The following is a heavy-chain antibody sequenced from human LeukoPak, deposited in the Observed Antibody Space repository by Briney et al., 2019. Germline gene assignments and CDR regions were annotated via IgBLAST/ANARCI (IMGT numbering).Heavy chain of an antibody. CDR3: ARDPCSGGSYYPAEWFDP. CDR1: GYTLTSYG. Sequence: GASVKVSCKASGYTLTSYGISWVRQAPGQVLEWMGWISAYNGNTNYAQKLQGRVTMTTDTSTSTAYMELRSLRSDDTAVYYCARDPCSGGSYYPAEWFDPWGQGTLVTVSS. CDR2: ISAYNGNT. V-gene: IGHV1-18*01. D-gene: IGHD2-15*01. J-gene: IGHJ5*02.